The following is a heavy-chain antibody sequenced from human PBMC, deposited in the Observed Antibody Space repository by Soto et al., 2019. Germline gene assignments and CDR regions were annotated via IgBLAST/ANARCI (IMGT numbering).Heavy chain of an antibody. CDR3: ARGYCSGGSCYLHGALDI. J-gene: IGHJ3*02. D-gene: IGHD2-15*01. V-gene: IGHV1-69*13. CDR2: IIPIFGTA. CDR1: GGTFSSYA. Sequence: SVKVSCKASGGTFSSYAISWVRQAPGQGLEWMGGIIPIFGTANYAQKFQGRVTITADESTSTAYIELSSLRSEDTAVYYCARGYCSGGSCYLHGALDISGKAIMVTVAS.